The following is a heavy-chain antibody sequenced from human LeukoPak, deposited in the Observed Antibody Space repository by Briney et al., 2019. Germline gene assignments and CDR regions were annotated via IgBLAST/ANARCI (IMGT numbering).Heavy chain of an antibody. V-gene: IGHV4-34*01. CDR2: INHSGST. CDR1: GGSFSGYY. J-gene: IGHJ6*03. D-gene: IGHD3-22*01. Sequence: SETLSLTCAVCGGSFSGYYWSWIRQPPGKGLEWIGEINHSGSTNYNPSLKSRVTISVDTSKNQFSLKLSSVTAADTAVYYCARHRKYYDSSGYPHTYYYYYMDVWGKGTTVTISS. CDR3: ARHRKYYDSSGYPHTYYYYYMDV.